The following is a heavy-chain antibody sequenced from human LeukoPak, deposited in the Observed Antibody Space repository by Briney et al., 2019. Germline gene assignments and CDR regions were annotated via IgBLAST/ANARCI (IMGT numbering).Heavy chain of an antibody. J-gene: IGHJ3*02. Sequence: SETLSLTCTVSGYSISSGYYWGWIRQPPGKGLEWSGSIYHSGSTYYNPSLKSRVTISVDTSKNQFSLKLSSVTAADTAVYYCARDRRSGGFVAETDAFDIWGQGTMVTVSS. CDR3: ARDRRSGGFVAETDAFDI. V-gene: IGHV4-38-2*02. D-gene: IGHD2-15*01. CDR1: GYSISSGYY. CDR2: IYHSGST.